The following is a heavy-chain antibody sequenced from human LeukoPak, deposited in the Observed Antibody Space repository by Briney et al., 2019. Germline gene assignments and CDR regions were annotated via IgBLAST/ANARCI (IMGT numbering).Heavy chain of an antibody. V-gene: IGHV3-66*01. CDR3: AINSVGSTPPGPNAFDI. D-gene: IGHD2-15*01. CDR2: IYSGGST. CDR1: GFTVSSNY. J-gene: IGHJ3*02. Sequence: GGSLRLSCAASGFTVSSNYMSWVRQAPGKGLEWVSVIYSGGSTYYADSVKGRFTISRDNSKNTLYLQVNSLRAEDTAVYYCAINSVGSTPPGPNAFDIRGQGTMVTVSS.